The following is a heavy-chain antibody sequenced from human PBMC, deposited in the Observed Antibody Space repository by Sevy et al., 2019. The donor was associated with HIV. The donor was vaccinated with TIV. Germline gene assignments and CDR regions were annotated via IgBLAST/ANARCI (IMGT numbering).Heavy chain of an antibody. D-gene: IGHD2-15*01. Sequence: ASVKVSCKASGGTFSSYAISWVRQAPGQGLEWMGGIIPIFGTANYAQKFQGRVTITADKSTSTAYMELSRLRSEDTAVYYCAREGLGSLFDPWGQGTLVTVSS. J-gene: IGHJ5*02. CDR3: AREGLGSLFDP. CDR2: IIPIFGTA. CDR1: GGTFSSYA. V-gene: IGHV1-69*06.